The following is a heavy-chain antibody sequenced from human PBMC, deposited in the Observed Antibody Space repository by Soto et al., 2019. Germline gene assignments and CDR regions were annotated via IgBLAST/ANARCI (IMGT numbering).Heavy chain of an antibody. CDR3: ARVRATRDRGYYYYYYGMDV. Sequence: XATMSLTFAVYGGSFSGYYGSWIRQPPGKGLEWIGEINHSGSTNYNPSLKSRVTISVDTSKNQFSLKLSSVTAADTAVYYCARVRATRDRGYYYYYYGMDVWGQGTTVTVSS. CDR1: GGSFSGYY. J-gene: IGHJ6*02. CDR2: INHSGST. D-gene: IGHD1-26*01. V-gene: IGHV4-34*01.